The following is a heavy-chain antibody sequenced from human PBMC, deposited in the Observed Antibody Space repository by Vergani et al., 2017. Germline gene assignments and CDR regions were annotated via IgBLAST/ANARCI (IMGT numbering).Heavy chain of an antibody. CDR2: IYYSGLT. J-gene: IGHJ4*02. D-gene: IGHD6-19*01. V-gene: IGHV4-39*01. CDR1: ADSISSGSYY. Sequence: QLQLQQSGPGLVKPSATLFLTCTVSADSISSGSYYWGWIRQPPGKSLEWIGGIYYSGLTYYNPARKSRVAISVDTSKNQFSLKVTSVTAADTAVYFCARQRPGRGWSPGDFDDWGQGILVTVSS. CDR3: ARQRPGRGWSPGDFDD.